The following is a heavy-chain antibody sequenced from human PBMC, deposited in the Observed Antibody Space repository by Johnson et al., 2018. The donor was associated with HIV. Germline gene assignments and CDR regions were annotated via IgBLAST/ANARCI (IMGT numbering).Heavy chain of an antibody. D-gene: IGHD2-2*01. CDR3: ARDSIICYSCAFDM. V-gene: IGHV3-11*01. CDR1: GFTFDDYG. CDR2: ISSSGSTI. J-gene: IGHJ3*02. Sequence: QVQLVESGGGVVRPGGSLRLSCAASGFTFDDYGMSWVRQAPGKGLEWVSYISSSGSTIQYADSVKGRFTISRNNAKNSLYWQMNSLRPEETAVYFCARDSIICYSCAFDMCGQGTMVTVSS.